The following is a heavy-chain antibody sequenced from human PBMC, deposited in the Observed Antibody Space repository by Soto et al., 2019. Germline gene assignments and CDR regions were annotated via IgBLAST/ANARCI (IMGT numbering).Heavy chain of an antibody. J-gene: IGHJ5*02. Sequence: QVQLQESGPGLVKPSQTLSLTCTVSGGSISSGGYYWSWIRQHPGKALEWIGYTYYSGSTYYNPSLKSRVTISVDTSKNQLYLKLSSVTAADTAVYYCASAWGVAARPGWFDPWGQGTLVTVSS. V-gene: IGHV4-31*03. CDR1: GGSISSGGYY. D-gene: IGHD6-6*01. CDR2: TYYSGST. CDR3: ASAWGVAARPGWFDP.